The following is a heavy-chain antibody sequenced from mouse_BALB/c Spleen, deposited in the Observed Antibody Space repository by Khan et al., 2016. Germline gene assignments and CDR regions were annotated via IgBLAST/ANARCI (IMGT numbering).Heavy chain of an antibody. CDR1: GISITTGNYR. V-gene: IGHV3-5*02. D-gene: IGHD2-3*01. Sequence: EVQLQESGPGLVKPSQTVSLTCTVTGISITTGNYRWSWIRQFPGNKLEWIGYIYYSGTITYNPSLTSRTTITRDPSKNQFFLEMNSLTAEDTATYYCARVRDGSDFDYWGQGTTLTVSS. CDR3: ARVRDGSDFDY. J-gene: IGHJ2*01. CDR2: IYYSGTI.